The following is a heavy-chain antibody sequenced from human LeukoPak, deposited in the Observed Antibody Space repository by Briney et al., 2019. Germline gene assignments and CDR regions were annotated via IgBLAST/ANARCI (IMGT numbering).Heavy chain of an antibody. J-gene: IGHJ3*02. CDR2: ISSSSSYI. CDR3: ARVRIAVAGTPKADAFDI. Sequence: GGSLRLSCAASGFTFSSYSMNWVRQAPGKGLEWVPSISSSSSYIYYADSVKGRFTISRDNAKNSLYLQMNSLRAEDTAVYYCARVRIAVAGTPKADAFDIWGQGTMVTVSS. D-gene: IGHD6-19*01. CDR1: GFTFSSYS. V-gene: IGHV3-21*01.